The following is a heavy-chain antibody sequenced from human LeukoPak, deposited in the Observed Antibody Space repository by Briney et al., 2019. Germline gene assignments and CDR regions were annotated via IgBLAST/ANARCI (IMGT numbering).Heavy chain of an antibody. V-gene: IGHV4-39*01. CDR3: ARQRGYCSGGSCYGMFDY. D-gene: IGHD2-15*01. CDR1: GGSVSNSNYY. J-gene: IGHJ4*02. Sequence: SETLSLTCTVSGGSVSNSNYYCGWVRQPPGKGLEWIGSIYYSGSTYYNPSLKSRVTISVDTFKNQFSLKLSSVTAADTAVYYCARQRGYCSGGSCYGMFDYWGQGTLVTVSS. CDR2: IYYSGST.